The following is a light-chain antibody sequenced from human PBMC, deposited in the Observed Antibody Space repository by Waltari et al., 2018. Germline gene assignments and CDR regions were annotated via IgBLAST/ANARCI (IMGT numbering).Light chain of an antibody. V-gene: IGLV3-1*01. CDR2: QDT. Sequence: SSELTQPPSVSVSPGQTASVTCSGDKLGNKYDSWYQQKPGQSPVLVIYQDTKRPSGIPKRFSGSNSGNTATLTISRAQAGDEADFYCQVWDSNTAVFGGGTKLTVL. CDR3: QVWDSNTAV. CDR1: KLGNKY. J-gene: IGLJ2*01.